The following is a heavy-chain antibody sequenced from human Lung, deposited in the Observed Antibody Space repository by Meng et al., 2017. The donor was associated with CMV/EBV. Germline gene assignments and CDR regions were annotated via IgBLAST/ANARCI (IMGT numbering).Heavy chain of an antibody. CDR2: ISPNNGAT. CDR3: ATKMYYDFWSAYRGTEGVDPFNI. Sequence: SXXVSXXASGYTFTDYRMHWVRQAPGQGLEWVGWISPNNGATNYAQNFQGRVTMTRDTSISTVYMDLNRLTYDDTAVYYCATKMYYDFWSAYRGTEGVDPFNIWXQGTLVTVSS. V-gene: IGHV1-2*02. CDR1: GYTFTDYR. D-gene: IGHD3-3*01. J-gene: IGHJ3*02.